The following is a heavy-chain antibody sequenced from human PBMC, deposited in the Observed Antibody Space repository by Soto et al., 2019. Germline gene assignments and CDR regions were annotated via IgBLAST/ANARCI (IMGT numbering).Heavy chain of an antibody. CDR1: GYSFTSYW. Sequence: GESLKISCKGSGYSFTSYWIGWVRQMPGKGLEWMGIIYPGDSDTRYSPSFQGQVTISADKSISTAYLQWSSLKASDTAMYYCARTYYDYVWGSYREIDIWGQGTMVTV. CDR2: IYPGDSDT. CDR3: ARTYYDYVWGSYREIDI. D-gene: IGHD3-16*02. J-gene: IGHJ3*02. V-gene: IGHV5-51*01.